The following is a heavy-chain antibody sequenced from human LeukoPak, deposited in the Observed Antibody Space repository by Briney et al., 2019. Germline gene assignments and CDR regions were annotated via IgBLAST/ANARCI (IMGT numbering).Heavy chain of an antibody. V-gene: IGHV3-23*01. Sequence: GGSLRLSCAASGFTFSSYAMRWVRQAPGKGLEWVSGISTSGGSTYYTDSVKGRFTISRDNAKNSLYLQMNSLRAEDTAVYYCAELGITMIGGVWGKGTTVTISS. CDR2: ISTSGGST. CDR1: GFTFSSYA. D-gene: IGHD3-10*02. CDR3: AELGITMIGGV. J-gene: IGHJ6*04.